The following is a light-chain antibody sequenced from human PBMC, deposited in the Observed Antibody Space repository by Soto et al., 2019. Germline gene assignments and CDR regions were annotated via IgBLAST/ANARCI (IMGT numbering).Light chain of an antibody. V-gene: IGKV2-28*01. CDR2: LGS. Sequence: DIVMTQSPLSLPVTPGEPASISCRSSQSLLHSNGYNYLDWYLQKPGQSPQLLIYLGSNRASGVPDRFSGSGSGTDFTLKISRVEAEDVLVYCCLQTFQTFPITFGQRTRLKI. J-gene: IGKJ5*01. CDR3: LQTFQTFPIT. CDR1: QSLLHSNGYNY.